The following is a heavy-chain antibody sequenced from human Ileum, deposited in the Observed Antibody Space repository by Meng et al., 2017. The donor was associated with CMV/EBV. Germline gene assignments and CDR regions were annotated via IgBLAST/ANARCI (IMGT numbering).Heavy chain of an antibody. CDR2: ISAYNGNT. D-gene: IGHD2-8*01. CDR3: ARDSAVLVVYDHFDY. CDR1: GYTFNSYG. J-gene: IGHJ4*02. V-gene: IGHV1-18*01. Sequence: QVQLVQSGAEVKKPGASTKVSCKASGYTFNSYGISWVRQAPGQGLEWMGWISAYNGNTNYAQKLQGRVTMTTDTSTSTAYMELRSLRSDDTAVYYCARDSAVLVVYDHFDYWGQGTLVTVSS.